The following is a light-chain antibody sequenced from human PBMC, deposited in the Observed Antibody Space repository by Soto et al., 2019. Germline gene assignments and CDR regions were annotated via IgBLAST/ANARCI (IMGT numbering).Light chain of an antibody. CDR1: QSVSSTY. V-gene: IGKV3-20*01. Sequence: EIVLTQSPGTLSLSPGERATLSCRASQSVSSTYLAWYQQKPGQAPRLLIYGASIRATGIPARFSGSGSGTDFTLTISRLEPEDFAVYYCQQYDRSSWTFGQGTKVELK. CDR2: GAS. J-gene: IGKJ1*01. CDR3: QQYDRSSWT.